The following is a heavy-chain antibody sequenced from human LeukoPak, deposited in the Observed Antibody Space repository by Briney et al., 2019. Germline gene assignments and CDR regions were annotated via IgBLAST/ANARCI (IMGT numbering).Heavy chain of an antibody. CDR1: GYSFTSYW. Sequence: GESLKISCKGSGYSFTSYWIGWVRQMPGKGLEWMGIIYPGDSDTRFSPSFQGQVTISADKSISTAYLQWSSLKASDTAMYYCARGYYDSSGFGAFDIWGQGTMVTVSS. CDR3: ARGYYDSSGFGAFDI. J-gene: IGHJ3*02. CDR2: IYPGDSDT. V-gene: IGHV5-51*01. D-gene: IGHD3-22*01.